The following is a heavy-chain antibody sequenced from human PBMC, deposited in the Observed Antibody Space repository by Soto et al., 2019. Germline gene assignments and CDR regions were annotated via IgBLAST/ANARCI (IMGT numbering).Heavy chain of an antibody. Sequence: QVQLVQSGAEVKKPGASVKVSCKASGYTFTSYGISWVRQAPGQGLEWMGWISAYNGNTNYAQKLQGRVTMTTDTSTNTANTELRSLISDATAVYYCARGPECRGGSCYSLLDYWGQGTLVTVSS. V-gene: IGHV1-18*01. CDR2: ISAYNGNT. CDR3: ARGPECRGGSCYSLLDY. CDR1: GYTFTSYG. J-gene: IGHJ4*02. D-gene: IGHD2-15*01.